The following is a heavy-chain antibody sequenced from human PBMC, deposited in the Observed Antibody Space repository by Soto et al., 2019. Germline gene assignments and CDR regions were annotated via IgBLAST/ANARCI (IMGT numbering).Heavy chain of an antibody. J-gene: IGHJ6*02. CDR3: ARDSPYYGDYGGYYYGMDV. CDR1: GFTFSSYE. Sequence: GGSLRLSCAASGFTFSSYEMNWVRQAPGKGLEWVSSISSSSSYIYYADSVKGRFTISRDNAKNSLYLQMNSLRAEDTAVYYCARDSPYYGDYGGYYYGMDVWGQGTTVTVSS. CDR2: ISSSSSYI. V-gene: IGHV3-21*01. D-gene: IGHD4-17*01.